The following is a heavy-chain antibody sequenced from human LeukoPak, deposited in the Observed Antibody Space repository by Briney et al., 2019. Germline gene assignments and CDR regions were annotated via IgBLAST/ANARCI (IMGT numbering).Heavy chain of an antibody. Sequence: GGSLRFSCAASGFTFSSYAMSWVRQAPGKRLEWVSAISGSGGSTYYADSVKGRFTISRDNSKNTLYLQMNSLRAEDTAFYYCAKVPLSAGGWYEYWGQGTLVTVSS. V-gene: IGHV3-23*01. J-gene: IGHJ4*02. D-gene: IGHD6-19*01. CDR3: AKVPLSAGGWYEY. CDR1: GFTFSSYA. CDR2: ISGSGGST.